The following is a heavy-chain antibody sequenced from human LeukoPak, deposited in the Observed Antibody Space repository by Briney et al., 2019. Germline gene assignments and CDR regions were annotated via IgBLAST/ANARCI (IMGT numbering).Heavy chain of an antibody. J-gene: IGHJ5*02. Sequence: QPGGSLRLSCAVSGFSVTNSHMDWVRQAPGKGLEWVSHIRGSGATLYADSVKGRFTISRDDSKNTVYLQMNSLRVEDTAVYFCVRDRAGTQDWVEFDPWGQGTLVTVSS. CDR2: IRGSGAT. CDR3: VRDRAGTQDWVEFDP. CDR1: GFSVTNSH. D-gene: IGHD3-10*01. V-gene: IGHV3-66*03.